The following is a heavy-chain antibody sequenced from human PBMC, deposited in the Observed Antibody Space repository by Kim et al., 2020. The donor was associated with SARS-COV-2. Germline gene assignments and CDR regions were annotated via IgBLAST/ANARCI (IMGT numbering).Heavy chain of an antibody. CDR3: ARLTEEDILTGYPGEEVDY. D-gene: IGHD3-9*01. Sequence: GESLKISCKGSGYSFTSYWISWVRQMSGKGLEWMGRIDPSDSYTNYSPSFQGHVTISADKSISTAYLQWSSLKASDTAMYYCARLTEEDILTGYPGEEVDYWGQGTLVTVSS. CDR2: IDPSDSYT. CDR1: GYSFTSYW. J-gene: IGHJ4*02. V-gene: IGHV5-10-1*01.